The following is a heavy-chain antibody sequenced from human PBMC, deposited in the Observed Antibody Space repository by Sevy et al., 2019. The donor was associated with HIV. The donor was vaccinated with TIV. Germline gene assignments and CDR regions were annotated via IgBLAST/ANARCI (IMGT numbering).Heavy chain of an antibody. Sequence: SETLSLTCAVYGGSFSGYYWSWIRQPPGKGLEWIGEINHSGSTNYNPSLKSRVTISVDTSKNQFSLKLSSVTAADTAVYYCARCHKDVVPATPSPFDYWGQGTLVTVSS. V-gene: IGHV4-34*01. D-gene: IGHD2-2*01. CDR2: INHSGST. J-gene: IGHJ4*02. CDR3: ARCHKDVVPATPSPFDY. CDR1: GGSFSGYY.